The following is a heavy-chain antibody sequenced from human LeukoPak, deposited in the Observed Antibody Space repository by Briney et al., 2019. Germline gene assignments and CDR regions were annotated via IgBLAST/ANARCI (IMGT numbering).Heavy chain of an antibody. J-gene: IGHJ3*02. CDR2: IYPGDSDT. CDR1: GYSFTSYW. CDR3: ASSRDIVVVPAAIYAFDI. D-gene: IGHD2-2*01. Sequence: GESLKISCKGSGYSFTSYWIGWVRHMPGKGLEWMGIIYPGDSDTRYSPSFQGQVTISADKSISTAYLQWSSLKASDTAMYYCASSRDIVVVPAAIYAFDIWGQGTMVTVSS. V-gene: IGHV5-51*01.